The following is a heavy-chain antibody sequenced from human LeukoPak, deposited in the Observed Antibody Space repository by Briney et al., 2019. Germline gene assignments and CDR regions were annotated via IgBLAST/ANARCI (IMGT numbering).Heavy chain of an antibody. J-gene: IGHJ4*02. CDR1: GLTVSINY. CDR3: ASNHRGWPYY. CDR2: IYSGGST. D-gene: IGHD1-14*01. V-gene: IGHV3-53*01. Sequence: QPGGSLRPSCAASGLTVSINYMSWVRQTPRRGLERVSVIYSGGSTYYADSVKGRFTISRDNSKNTLYLQMNSLRAEDTAVYYCASNHRGWPYYWGQGTLVTVSS.